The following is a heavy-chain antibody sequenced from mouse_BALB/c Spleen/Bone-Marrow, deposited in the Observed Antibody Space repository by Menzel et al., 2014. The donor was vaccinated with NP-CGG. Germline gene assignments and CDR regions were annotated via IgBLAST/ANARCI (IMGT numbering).Heavy chain of an antibody. CDR3: ARHGSGDD. D-gene: IGHD3-1*01. Sequence: EVMLVESGGGLVKPGGSLKLSCAASGFAFSSYDMSWVRQTPEKRLEWVAYISSGGGNTYYPDTVKGRFTISRDNAKNTLYLRMSSLKSEDTAMYYCARHGSGDDWGQGTTLTVSP. CDR1: GFAFSSYD. V-gene: IGHV5-12-1*01. CDR2: ISSGGGNT. J-gene: IGHJ2*01.